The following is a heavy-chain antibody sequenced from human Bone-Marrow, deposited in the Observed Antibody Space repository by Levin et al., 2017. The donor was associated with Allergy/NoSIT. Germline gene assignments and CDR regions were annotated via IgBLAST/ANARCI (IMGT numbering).Heavy chain of an antibody. D-gene: IGHD3-10*01. CDR2: ISYDGSYK. J-gene: IGHJ3*02. V-gene: IGHV3-30*18. Sequence: PGGSLRLSCAASGFSFSTSGMHWVRQAPGKGLEWVAVISYDGSYKYYAYSVKGRFTFSRDNSKNTLYLQMNSLTTEDTAVYYFAKDRYGGFGEFGGFDIWGQGTLVTVSS. CDR3: AKDRYGGFGEFGGFDI. CDR1: GFSFSTSG.